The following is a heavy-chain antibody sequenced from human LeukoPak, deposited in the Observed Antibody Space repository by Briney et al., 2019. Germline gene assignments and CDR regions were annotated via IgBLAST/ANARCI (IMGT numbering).Heavy chain of an antibody. CDR2: ISGSGGST. D-gene: IGHD6-19*01. V-gene: IGHV3-23*01. CDR1: GFTFSSYA. Sequence: GGSLRLSCAASGFTFSSYAMSWVRQAPGKGLEGVSAISGSGGSTYYADSLKGRFTISRDNSKNTLYLQMNSLRDEDTAVYYCAEDPRFDSSGWWGQGTLVTVSS. J-gene: IGHJ4*02. CDR3: AEDPRFDSSGW.